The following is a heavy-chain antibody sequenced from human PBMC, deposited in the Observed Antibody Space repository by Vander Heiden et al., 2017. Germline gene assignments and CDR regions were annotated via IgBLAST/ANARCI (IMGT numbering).Heavy chain of an antibody. Sequence: QVQLQESGPGLVKPSQTLSLTCAVSGGSMSRSGYFWPWIRQRPGKALEWIGYIYDRGTTYCTSYNQYLKDRLTISVEASKSQFSLRLDSVTAADTAVYYGALGDDNTGYGRYDPWGQGTRGTVAS. CDR3: ALGDDNTGYGRYDP. D-gene: IGHD3-22*01. CDR1: GGSMSRSGYF. V-gene: IGHV4-31*11. J-gene: IGHJ5*02. CDR2: IYDRGTTYCT.